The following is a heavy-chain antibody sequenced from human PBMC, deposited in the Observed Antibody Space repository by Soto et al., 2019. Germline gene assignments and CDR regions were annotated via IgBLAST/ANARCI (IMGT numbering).Heavy chain of an antibody. CDR1: GYTFTSYG. D-gene: IGHD2-2*01. V-gene: IGHV1-18*01. J-gene: IGHJ6*03. CDR2: ISAYNGNT. CDR3: ARNIPDCSSTSCYLPYYYYMDV. Sequence: QVQLVQSGAEVKKPGASVKVSCKASGYTFTSYGISWVRQAPGQGLEWMGWISAYNGNTNYAQKLQGRVTMTTDTSTSTAYMELRSLRSDDTAVYYCARNIPDCSSTSCYLPYYYYMDVRGKGTTVTVSS.